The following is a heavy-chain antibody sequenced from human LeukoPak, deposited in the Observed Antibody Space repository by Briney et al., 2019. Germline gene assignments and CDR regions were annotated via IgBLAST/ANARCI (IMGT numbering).Heavy chain of an antibody. D-gene: IGHD2-21*01. Sequence: GGSLRLSCAASGFTFSSYWMSWVRQAPGKGLEWVANIKQDGSEKYYVDSVKGRFTISRDNAKNSLYLQMNSLRAEDTAVYYCARLVIRWTNAKRGYFDYWGQGTLVTVSS. CDR3: ARLVIRWTNAKRGYFDY. CDR2: IKQDGSEK. CDR1: GFTFSSYW. J-gene: IGHJ4*02. V-gene: IGHV3-7*01.